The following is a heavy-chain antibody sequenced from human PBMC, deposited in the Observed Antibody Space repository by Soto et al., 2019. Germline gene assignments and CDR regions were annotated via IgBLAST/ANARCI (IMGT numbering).Heavy chain of an antibody. J-gene: IGHJ4*02. D-gene: IGHD3-22*01. V-gene: IGHV3-30*18. CDR1: GFTFSSYG. CDR3: AKANYYDSSGYLDY. Sequence: GGSLRLSCAASGFTFSSYGMHWVRQAPGKGLEWVAVISYDGSNKYYADSVKGRFTISRDNSKNTLYLQMNSLRAEDTAVYYCAKANYYDSSGYLDYWGQGTLVTVSS. CDR2: ISYDGSNK.